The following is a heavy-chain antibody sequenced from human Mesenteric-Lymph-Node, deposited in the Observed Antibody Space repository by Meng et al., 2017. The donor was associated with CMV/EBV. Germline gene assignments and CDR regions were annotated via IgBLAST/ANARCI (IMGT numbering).Heavy chain of an antibody. CDR2: IKQDGSEE. J-gene: IGHJ4*02. Sequence: GGSLRLSCAASGFTFSSYWMSWVRQAPGKGLEWVANIKQDGSEEYYADSVKGRFTISRDNAKNSLYLQMNSLRAADTAVYYCARGFMVATITPSVLQWFDLAEFDFWGQGTLVTVSS. D-gene: IGHD5-12*01. CDR1: GFTFSSYW. CDR3: ARGFMVATITPSVLQWFDLAEFDF. V-gene: IGHV3-7*01.